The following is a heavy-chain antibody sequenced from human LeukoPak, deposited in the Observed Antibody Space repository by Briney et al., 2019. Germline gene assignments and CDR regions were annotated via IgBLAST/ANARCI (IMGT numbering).Heavy chain of an antibody. CDR2: INKDGGGI. V-gene: IGHV3-7*03. CDR1: GFPFSNSW. J-gene: IGHJ6*04. CDR3: AGGNSMDV. D-gene: IGHD1/OR15-1a*01. Sequence: GGSLRLSCAVSGFPFSNSWMCWVRQAPGKGLEGVANINKDGGGISYVDSVKGRLIISRDNARNSLYLQMNSLRVEDTAVYFCAGGNSMDVWGKGTAVTVSS.